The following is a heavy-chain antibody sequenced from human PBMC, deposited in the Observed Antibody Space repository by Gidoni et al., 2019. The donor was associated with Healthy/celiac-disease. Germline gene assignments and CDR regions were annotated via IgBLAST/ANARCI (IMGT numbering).Heavy chain of an antibody. J-gene: IGHJ6*02. D-gene: IGHD3-10*01. V-gene: IGHV4-59*01. CDR3: ARASGSLGAPYYYYYYGMDV. Sequence: QVQLQESAPGLVTPSETLSLTCTLSGGSIRSYYRSWIRQPPGKGLEWIGYIYYSGSTNYKPSLKGRVTISVDTSKNQFSLKLSSVTAADTAVYYCARASGSLGAPYYYYYYGMDVWGQGTTVTVSS. CDR1: GGSIRSYY. CDR2: IYYSGST.